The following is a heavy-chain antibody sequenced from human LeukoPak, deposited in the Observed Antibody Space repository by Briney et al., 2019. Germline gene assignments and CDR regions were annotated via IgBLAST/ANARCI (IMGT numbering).Heavy chain of an antibody. CDR1: GYTFTSYG. V-gene: IGHV1-18*01. J-gene: IGHJ6*02. CDR2: ISAYNGNT. Sequence: GASVKVSCKASGYTFTSYGISWVRQAPGQGLEWMGWISAYNGNTNYAQKLQGRVTMTTDTSTSTAYMELRSLRSDDTAVYYCARENKHYYYYYGMDVWGQGTTVTVSS. CDR3: ARENKHYYYYYGMDV.